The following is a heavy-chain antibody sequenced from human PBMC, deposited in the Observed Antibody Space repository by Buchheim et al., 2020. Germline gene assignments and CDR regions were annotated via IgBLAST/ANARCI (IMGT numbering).Heavy chain of an antibody. CDR1: GFTFSSYA. Sequence: EVQLLESGGGLVQPGGSLRLSCAASGFTFSSYAMSWVRQAPGKGLEWVSAISGSGGSTYYADSVKGRFTISRANSKTTLYLQMNSLRAEDTAVYYCAKIYCSGGSCRYYYYGMDVWGQGTT. CDR2: ISGSGGST. CDR3: AKIYCSGGSCRYYYYGMDV. V-gene: IGHV3-23*01. D-gene: IGHD2-15*01. J-gene: IGHJ6*02.